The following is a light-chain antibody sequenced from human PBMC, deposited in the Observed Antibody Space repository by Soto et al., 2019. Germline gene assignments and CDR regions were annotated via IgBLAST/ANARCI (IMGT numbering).Light chain of an antibody. J-gene: IGKJ1*01. V-gene: IGKV3D-20*02. CDR1: QSVSSIY. Sequence: EIVLTRSPGSLSLSPVEIATLSFIAIQSVSSIYLAWYHQKPGQAPRLLIYRTSTRATGIPARFSGSGSGTDFTLTISSLEPEDFAVYYCQQRGNRPPWTFGQGTKV. CDR2: RTS. CDR3: QQRGNRPPWT.